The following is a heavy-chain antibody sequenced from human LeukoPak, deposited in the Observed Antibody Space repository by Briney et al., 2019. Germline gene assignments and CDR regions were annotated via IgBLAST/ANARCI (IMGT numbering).Heavy chain of an antibody. D-gene: IGHD2-15*01. V-gene: IGHV4-34*01. Sequence: SETLSLTCAVYGGSFSGYYWSWIRQPPGKGLEWIGEINHSGSTNYNPSLKSRVTISVDTSKNQFPLKLSSATAADTAVYYCARGPYCSGGSCYSPTSIDYWGQGTLVTVSS. J-gene: IGHJ4*02. CDR1: GGSFSGYY. CDR2: INHSGST. CDR3: ARGPYCSGGSCYSPTSIDY.